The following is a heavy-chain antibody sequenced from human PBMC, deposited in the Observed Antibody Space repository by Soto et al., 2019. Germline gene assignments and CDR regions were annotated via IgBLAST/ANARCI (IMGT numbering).Heavy chain of an antibody. CDR1: GFTFSSYG. CDR2: ISYDGSNK. CDR3: AKDMGQLCTNGVYYTTGPFDY. Sequence: QVQLVESGGGVVQPGRSLRLSCAASGFTFSSYGMHWVRQAPGKGLEWVAVISYDGSNKYYADSVKGRFTISRDNSKNTLYLQMNSLRAEDTAVYYCAKDMGQLCTNGVYYTTGPFDYWGQGTLVTVSS. D-gene: IGHD2-8*01. J-gene: IGHJ4*02. V-gene: IGHV3-30*18.